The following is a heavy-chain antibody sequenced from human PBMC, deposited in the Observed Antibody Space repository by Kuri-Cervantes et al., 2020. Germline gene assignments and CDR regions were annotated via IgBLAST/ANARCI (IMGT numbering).Heavy chain of an antibody. CDR1: GGSFSGYY. J-gene: IGHJ4*02. CDR3: ASAHY. CDR2: INHSGST. Sequence: SETLSLTCAVYGGSFSGYYWSWIRQPPGKGLEWIGEINHSGSTNYNPSLKSRVTMSVDTSKNQFSLKLSSVTAADTAVYYCASAHYWGQGTLVTVSS. V-gene: IGHV4-34*01.